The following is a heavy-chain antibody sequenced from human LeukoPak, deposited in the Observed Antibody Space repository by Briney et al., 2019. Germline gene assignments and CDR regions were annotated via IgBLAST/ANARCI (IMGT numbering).Heavy chain of an antibody. V-gene: IGHV4-39*07. CDR3: ARAIYYYYMDV. CDR2: IYYSGST. Sequence: SETLSLTCTVSGGSISSSSYYWGWIRQPPGKGLEWIGSIYYSGSTYYNPSLKSRVTISVDTSKNQFSLKLSSVTAADTAVYYCARAIYYYYMDVWGKGTTVTISS. J-gene: IGHJ6*03. CDR1: GGSISSSSYY.